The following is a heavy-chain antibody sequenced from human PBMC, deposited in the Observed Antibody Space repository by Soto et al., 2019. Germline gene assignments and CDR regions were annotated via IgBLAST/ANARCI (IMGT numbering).Heavy chain of an antibody. CDR3: ARDYYYDSSGYPLDAFDI. CDR1: GYTFTSYY. Sequence: QVQLVQSGAEVKKPGASVKVSCKASGYTFTSYYMHWVRQAPGQGLEWMGIINPSGGSTSYAQKFQGRVTMTRDTSTSTVYMELSSLRSEDTAVYYCARDYYYDSSGYPLDAFDIWGQGTMVTVSS. V-gene: IGHV1-46*01. J-gene: IGHJ3*02. D-gene: IGHD3-22*01. CDR2: INPSGGST.